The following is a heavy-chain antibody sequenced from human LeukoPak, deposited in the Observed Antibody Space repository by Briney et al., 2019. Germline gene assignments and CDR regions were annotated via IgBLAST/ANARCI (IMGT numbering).Heavy chain of an antibody. Sequence: GGSLRLSCAASGFTFSGFAIHWLRQSSGKGLEGVDQIDKKDKGYATATAYAASVKGRFTISRDDSINTAYLQMKSLKTEDTALYYCTRDSGTYNWFDPWGQGTLVTVSS. D-gene: IGHD1-26*01. J-gene: IGHJ5*02. CDR3: TRDSGTYNWFDP. CDR1: GFTFSGFA. V-gene: IGHV3-73*01. CDR2: IDKKDKGYATAT.